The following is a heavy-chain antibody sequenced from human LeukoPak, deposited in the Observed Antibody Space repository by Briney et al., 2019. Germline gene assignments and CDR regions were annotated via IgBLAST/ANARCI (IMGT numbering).Heavy chain of an antibody. CDR1: GGSINSGSHY. CDR2: IYPSGGTT. CDR3: ARDDERSGYLGA. V-gene: IGHV4-61*02. D-gene: IGHD3-22*01. J-gene: IGHJ5*02. Sequence: PSQTLSLTSTVSGGSINSGSHYWSWIRQPAGKGLEWIGRIYPSGGTTNYNPSLKSRVTISVDTSKNQFSLKLSSVTAADTAVYYCARDDERSGYLGAWGQGTLVTVSS.